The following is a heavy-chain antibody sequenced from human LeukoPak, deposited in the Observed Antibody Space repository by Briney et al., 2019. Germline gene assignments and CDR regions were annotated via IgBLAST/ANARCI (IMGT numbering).Heavy chain of an antibody. V-gene: IGHV3-23*01. CDR2: ISGSGGST. CDR3: AKDRYSYGYMLDY. J-gene: IGHJ4*02. Sequence: PGGSLRLSCAASGFTFSSYAMSWVRQAPGKGLEWVSAISGSGGSTYYADSVKGRFTISRDNFKNTLYLQMNSLRAEDTAVYYCAKDRYSYGYMLDYWGQGTLVTVSS. D-gene: IGHD5-18*01. CDR1: GFTFSSYA.